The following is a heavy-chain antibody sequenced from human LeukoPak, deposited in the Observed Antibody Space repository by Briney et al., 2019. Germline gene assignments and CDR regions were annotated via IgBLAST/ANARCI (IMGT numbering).Heavy chain of an antibody. J-gene: IGHJ4*02. CDR3: VRDVNYYDSSGKIGY. CDR1: RYSISSGYY. V-gene: IGHV4-38-2*02. D-gene: IGHD3-22*01. Sequence: PSETLSLTCTVSRYSISSGYYWGWIRQPPGKGLEWIGSIYHSGSTYYNPSLKSRVTISVDTSKNQFSLKLSSVTAADTAVYYCVRDVNYYDSSGKIGYWGQGTLVAVSS. CDR2: IYHSGST.